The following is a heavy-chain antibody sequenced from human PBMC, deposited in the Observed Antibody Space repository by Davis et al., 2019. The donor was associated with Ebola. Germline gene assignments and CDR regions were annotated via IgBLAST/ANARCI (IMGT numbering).Heavy chain of an antibody. V-gene: IGHV4-34*01. D-gene: IGHD5/OR15-5a*01. CDR2: INHSGST. CDR1: GGSFSGYY. CDR3: ARGVYGNYGMDV. J-gene: IGHJ6*02. Sequence: ETLSLTCAVYGGSFSGYYWSWIRQPPGKGLEWIGEINHSGSTNYNPSLKSRVTISVDTSKNQFSLKLSSVTAADTAVYYCARGVYGNYGMDVWGQGTTVTVS.